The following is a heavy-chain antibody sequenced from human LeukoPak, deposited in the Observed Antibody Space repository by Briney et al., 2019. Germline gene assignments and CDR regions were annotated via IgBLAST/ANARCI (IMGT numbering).Heavy chain of an antibody. CDR1: GFTFSSYW. V-gene: IGHV3-74*01. CDR3: ARTAVAGQFDY. CDR2: SSSDGSCT. J-gene: IGHJ4*02. Sequence: GSLRLSCAASGFTFSSYWRHWVGQAPGKGLVWATRSSSDGSCTSYADSVKGPFSIARDNAKNTLYLQMNSLRAEDTAVYYCARTAVAGQFDYGGQGTLVTVS. D-gene: IGHD6-19*01.